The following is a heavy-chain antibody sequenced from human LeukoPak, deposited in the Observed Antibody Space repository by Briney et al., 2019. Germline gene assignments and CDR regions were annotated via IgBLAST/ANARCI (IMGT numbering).Heavy chain of an antibody. CDR1: GFTFSNYA. V-gene: IGHV3-30*04. Sequence: GGSLRLSCAASGFTFSNYAMHWVRQAPGEGLEWMAVISRDGTDKYYADSVKGRFTISRDNAKNSLYLQMNSLRAEDTAVYYCAELGITMIGGVWGKGTTVTISS. D-gene: IGHD3-10*02. CDR3: AELGITMIGGV. CDR2: ISRDGTDK. J-gene: IGHJ6*04.